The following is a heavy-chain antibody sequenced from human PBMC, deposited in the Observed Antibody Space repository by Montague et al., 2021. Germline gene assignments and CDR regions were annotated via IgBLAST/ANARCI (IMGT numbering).Heavy chain of an antibody. D-gene: IGHD1-26*01. CDR3: AREYWVSGY. Sequence: SLRLSCAASEFTFSSYLMTWVRQAPGKGLEWVADIKEDGSEKYYGDSVKGRFTISRDNDKNTLYLQMYSLRAEDTAVYYCAREYWVSGYWGQGSLVTVSS. CDR1: EFTFSSYL. CDR2: IKEDGSEK. J-gene: IGHJ4*02. V-gene: IGHV3-7*01.